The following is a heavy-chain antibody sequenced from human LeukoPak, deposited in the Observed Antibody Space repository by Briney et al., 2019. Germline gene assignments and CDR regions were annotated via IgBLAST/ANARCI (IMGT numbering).Heavy chain of an antibody. CDR2: IYYSGST. D-gene: IGHD6-19*01. V-gene: IGHV4-39*02. CDR1: GGSITNRTYH. J-gene: IGHJ4*02. CDR3: ASHFTQWLAMGPYYFDF. Sequence: SETLSLTCTVSGGSITNRTYHWGWIRQSPGKGLEWFGSIYYSGSTYYNPSLKSRVTVSVDPSKNYFSLELNSVTAADTAVYYCASHFTQWLAMGPYYFDFWGQGTLVTVSS.